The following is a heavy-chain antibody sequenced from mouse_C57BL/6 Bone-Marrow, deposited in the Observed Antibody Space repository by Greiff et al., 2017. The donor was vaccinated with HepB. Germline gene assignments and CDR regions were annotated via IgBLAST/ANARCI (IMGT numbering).Heavy chain of an antibody. CDR2: IYPGNSDT. Sequence: VQLQQSGTVLARPGASVKMSCKTSGYTFTSYWMHWVKQRPGQGLEWIGAIYPGNSDTSYNQKFKGKANMTAVTSASTAYMELSSLTNEDSAVYYCTRKARQAMDYWGQGTSVTVSS. J-gene: IGHJ4*01. CDR1: GYTFTSYW. V-gene: IGHV1-5*01. D-gene: IGHD2-14*01. CDR3: TRKARQAMDY.